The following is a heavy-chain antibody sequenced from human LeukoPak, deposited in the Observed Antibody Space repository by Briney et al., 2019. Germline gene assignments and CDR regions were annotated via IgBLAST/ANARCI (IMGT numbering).Heavy chain of an antibody. CDR2: MYHSGSF. D-gene: IGHD6-13*01. Sequence: SETLSLTCTVSGGYVTSYYWSWIRQSPGKGLEWIGYMYHSGSFNYSPPLKSRVTISIDTSKNQFSLKLTSVTAADTAVYYCARCIPAAGGNRFDPWGQGTLVTVSS. CDR3: ARCIPAAGGNRFDP. CDR1: GGYVTSYY. V-gene: IGHV4-59*08. J-gene: IGHJ5*02.